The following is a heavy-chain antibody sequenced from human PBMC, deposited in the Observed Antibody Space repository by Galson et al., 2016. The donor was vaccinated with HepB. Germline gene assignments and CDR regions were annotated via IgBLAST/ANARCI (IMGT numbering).Heavy chain of an antibody. Sequence: SETLSLTCGVSGGSLRGDNWTWIRQPPGKGLEWIGDINSVGSTNYNPSLKSRVTISADTSKNQFSLRLTSATAADTAVYYCARKSYYLDSYGYDLDSWGQGTLVTVSS. V-gene: IGHV4-34*01. CDR2: INSVGST. J-gene: IGHJ4*02. CDR1: GGSLRGDN. D-gene: IGHD3-22*01. CDR3: ARKSYYLDSYGYDLDS.